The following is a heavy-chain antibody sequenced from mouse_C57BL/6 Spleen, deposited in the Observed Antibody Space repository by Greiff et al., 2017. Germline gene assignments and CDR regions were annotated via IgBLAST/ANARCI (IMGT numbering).Heavy chain of an antibody. Sequence: QVQLQQPGAELVKPGASVKVSCKASGYTFTSYWMHWVKQRPGQGLEWIGRIHPSDSDTNYNQKFKGKATLTVDKSSSTAYMQLSRLTAEESAGYDCAIGYYGSDYFDDWGKGTTLKVSS. V-gene: IGHV1-74*01. D-gene: IGHD1-1*01. CDR2: IHPSDSDT. CDR1: GYTFTSYW. J-gene: IGHJ2*01. CDR3: AIGYYGSDYFDD.